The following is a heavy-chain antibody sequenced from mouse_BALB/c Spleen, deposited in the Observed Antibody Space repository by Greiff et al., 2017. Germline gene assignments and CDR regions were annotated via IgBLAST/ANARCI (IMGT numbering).Heavy chain of an antibody. J-gene: IGHJ2*01. V-gene: IGHV1S81*02. CDR3: ARKDDVDY. Sequence: QVQLQQSGAELVKPGASVKLSCKASGYTFTSYYMYWVKQRPGQGLEWIGEINPSNGGTNFNEKFKSKATLTVDKSSSTAYMQLSSLTSEDSAVYFCARKDDVDYWGQGTTLTVSS. CDR1: GYTFTSYY. CDR2: INPSNGGT. D-gene: IGHD2-12*01.